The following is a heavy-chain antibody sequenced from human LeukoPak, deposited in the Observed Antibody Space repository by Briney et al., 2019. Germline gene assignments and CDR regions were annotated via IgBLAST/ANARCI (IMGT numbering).Heavy chain of an antibody. Sequence: SVKVSCKASGYTFTGYYMHWVRQAPGQGLEWMGGIIPIFGTANYAQKFQGRVTITADESTSTAYMELSSLRSEDTAVYYCARGNYYDSSGYQFDYWGQGTLVTVSS. J-gene: IGHJ4*02. D-gene: IGHD3-22*01. CDR1: GYTFTGYY. V-gene: IGHV1-69*13. CDR2: IIPIFGTA. CDR3: ARGNYYDSSGYQFDY.